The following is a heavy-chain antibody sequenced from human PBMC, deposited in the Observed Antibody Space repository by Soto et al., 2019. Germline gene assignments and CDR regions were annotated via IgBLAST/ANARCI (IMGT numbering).Heavy chain of an antibody. Sequence: EVQLVESGGGWVRPGGSLGLSCAASGLSSSPLSWTWVGRAPGRGLEGVSYISSRSYTIYYIDSVKGRFTISRDNAKSSLYLQRNSLRDEDTAVYYCARGGSSSDNGMDVWGQGTTVTVSS. J-gene: IGHJ6*02. CDR1: GLSSSPLS. V-gene: IGHV3-48*02. CDR2: ISSRSYTI. D-gene: IGHD6-6*01. CDR3: ARGGSSSDNGMDV.